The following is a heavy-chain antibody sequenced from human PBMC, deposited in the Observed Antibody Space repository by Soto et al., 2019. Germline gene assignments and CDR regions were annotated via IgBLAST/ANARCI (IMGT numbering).Heavy chain of an antibody. V-gene: IGHV1-2*04. J-gene: IGHJ6*02. CDR1: GYTFTGYY. CDR2: INPNSGGT. CDR3: ASEQWLELYSYSYYYGMDV. D-gene: IGHD6-19*01. Sequence: ASVKVSCKASGYTFTGYYMHWVRQAPGQGLEWMGWINPNSGGTNYAQKFQGWVTMTRDTSISTAYMELSRLRSEDTAVYYCASEQWLELYSYSYYYGMDVWGQGTTVTVSS.